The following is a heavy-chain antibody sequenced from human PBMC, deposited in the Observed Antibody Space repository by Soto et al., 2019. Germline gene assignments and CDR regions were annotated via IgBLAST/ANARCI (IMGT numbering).Heavy chain of an antibody. CDR3: ARDVLSITRGAFDA. Sequence: QEELQASGPGLVKHSGTLSHTCAVSGGSISSSHWWTWVRQSPGKGLEYIGEISHSGTSNSNPSLKSRVTLSVDRSKNPFSLTLTSVTAADTAVYYCARDVLSITRGAFDAWGQGTPVIVSS. V-gene: IGHV4-4*02. J-gene: IGHJ3*01. D-gene: IGHD1-20*01. CDR2: ISHSGTS. CDR1: GGSISSSHW.